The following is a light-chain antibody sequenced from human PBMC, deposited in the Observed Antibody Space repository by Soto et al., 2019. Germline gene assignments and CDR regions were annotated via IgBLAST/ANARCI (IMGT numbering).Light chain of an antibody. CDR2: DAS. Sequence: EIVLTQSPATLSLSPGERASLSCRASQSVSTYLAWYQQKPGQAPRLLIYDASNRATGIPARFSGSGSGTDFTLTISSLEPEDFALYYCQQRSNWPPRITFGQVTRLEIK. CDR3: QQRSNWPPRIT. CDR1: QSVSTY. V-gene: IGKV3-11*01. J-gene: IGKJ5*01.